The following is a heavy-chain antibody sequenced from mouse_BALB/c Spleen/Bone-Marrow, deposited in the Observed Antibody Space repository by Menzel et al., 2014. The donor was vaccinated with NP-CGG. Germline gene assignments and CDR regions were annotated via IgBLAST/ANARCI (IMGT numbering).Heavy chain of an antibody. CDR2: IHPNSGNT. V-gene: IGHV1S130*01. CDR1: GYTFTSYW. Sequence: VQLQQSGAELVRPGASVKLSCKASGYTFTSYWMNWVKQRPGQGLEWIGEIHPNSGNTNYNEKFKGKATLTVDTSSSTAYVDLSSLTSEDSAVYYCATGFAYWGQGTLVTVSA. CDR3: ATGFAY. J-gene: IGHJ3*01.